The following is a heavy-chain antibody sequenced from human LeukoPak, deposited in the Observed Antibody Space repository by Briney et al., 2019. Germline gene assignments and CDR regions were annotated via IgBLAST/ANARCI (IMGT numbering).Heavy chain of an antibody. J-gene: IGHJ3*02. D-gene: IGHD3-22*01. V-gene: IGHV3-48*03. Sequence: GGCLRLSCAASGFTFSSYEMNWVRQAPGKGLEWVSYISSSGSTIYYADSVKGRFTISRDNAKNSLYLQMNSLRAEDTAVYYCAITMIVVLPGDAFDIWGQGTMVPVS. CDR1: GFTFSSYE. CDR2: ISSSGSTI. CDR3: AITMIVVLPGDAFDI.